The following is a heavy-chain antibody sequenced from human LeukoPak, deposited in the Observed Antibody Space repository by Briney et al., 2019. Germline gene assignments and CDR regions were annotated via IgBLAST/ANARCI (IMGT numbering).Heavy chain of an antibody. CDR2: ISAHNGNT. CDR3: AKNKQHGALAGLDAFDV. D-gene: IGHD6-19*01. J-gene: IGHJ3*01. Sequence: ASVKVSCKASGYTFTGYYMHWVRQAPGQGLEWMGWISAHNGNTSYGQKFQGRVTLTTDTSTSTAYMELRSLRSDDTAIYYCAKNKQHGALAGLDAFDVWGQGTMVTVSS. V-gene: IGHV1-18*04. CDR1: GYTFTGYY.